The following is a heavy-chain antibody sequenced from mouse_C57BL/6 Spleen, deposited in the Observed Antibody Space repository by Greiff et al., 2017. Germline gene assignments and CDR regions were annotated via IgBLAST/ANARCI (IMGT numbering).Heavy chain of an antibody. CDR3: ARWASSYYGSYFYAMDY. CDR2: IYPGDGDT. D-gene: IGHD2-1*01. V-gene: IGHV1-80*01. CDR1: GYAFRRYW. J-gene: IGHJ4*01. Sequence: QVQLQQSGAELVKPGASVKISCKASGYAFRRYWMNWVKQRPGKGLEWIGQIYPGDGDTNYNGKFKGKATRTADKSSSKAYSQLSSLTAEDSAVYFCARWASSYYGSYFYAMDYWGQGTSVTVSS.